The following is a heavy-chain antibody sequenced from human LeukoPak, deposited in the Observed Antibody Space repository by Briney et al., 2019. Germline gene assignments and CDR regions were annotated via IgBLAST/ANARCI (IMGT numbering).Heavy chain of an antibody. CDR2: INPSGGSA. D-gene: IGHD2-15*01. Sequence: ASVKVSCKASGYTFISYYMHWVRQAPGQGLEWMGIINPSGGSASYAQKFQGRVTMTRDTSTSTVYMELSSLRSEDTAVYYCARGGSIVVVVAAILDYWGQGTLVTVSS. CDR3: ARGGSIVVVVAAILDY. CDR1: GYTFISYY. J-gene: IGHJ4*02. V-gene: IGHV1-46*01.